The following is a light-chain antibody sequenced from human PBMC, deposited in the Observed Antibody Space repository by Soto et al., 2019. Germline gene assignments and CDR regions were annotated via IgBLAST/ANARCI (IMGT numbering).Light chain of an antibody. CDR3: CSYGGYYNDV. J-gene: IGLJ1*01. CDR1: SSDVGGYNY. CDR2: DVS. Sequence: QSVLTQPPSASGSPGQSVTISCTGTSSDVGGYNYVSWYQQHPGKAPKVMIYDVSKRPSGVPDRFSGSKSGNTASLTISGLQAEDEADYYCCSYGGYYNDVFGTGTKLTVL. V-gene: IGLV2-8*01.